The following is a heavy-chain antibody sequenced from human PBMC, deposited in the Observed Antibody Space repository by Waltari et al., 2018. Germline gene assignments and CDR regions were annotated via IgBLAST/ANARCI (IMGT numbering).Heavy chain of an antibody. CDR2: INPNSGGT. D-gene: IGHD1-26*01. CDR3: ARDLRIVGATTVDWFDP. V-gene: IGHV1-2*06. J-gene: IGHJ5*02. Sequence: MHWVRQAPGQGLEWMGRINPNSGGTNYAQKFQGRVTMTRDTSISTAYMELSRLRSDDTAVYYCARDLRIVGATTVDWFDPWGQGTLVTVSS.